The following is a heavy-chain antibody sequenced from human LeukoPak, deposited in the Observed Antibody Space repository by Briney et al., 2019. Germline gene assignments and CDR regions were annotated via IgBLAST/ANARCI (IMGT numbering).Heavy chain of an antibody. Sequence: PSETLSLTCTVSGVSISSSYWSWIRQPPGKGLEWIGYLSKSGNTNYSPSLKSRVTIFGDTSKNQFFLRLSSVTAADTAMYYCARARYANSFYAFDIWGQGTLVTVSS. D-gene: IGHD2-2*01. CDR3: ARARYANSFYAFDI. V-gene: IGHV4-59*01. J-gene: IGHJ3*02. CDR2: LSKSGNT. CDR1: GVSISSSY.